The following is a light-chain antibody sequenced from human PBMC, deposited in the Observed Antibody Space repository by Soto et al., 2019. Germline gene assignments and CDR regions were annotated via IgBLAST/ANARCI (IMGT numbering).Light chain of an antibody. CDR1: SRDIGNYNY. CDR2: EVT. J-gene: IGLJ1*01. Sequence: LTQPASVCVSPGQSISISCTGTSRDIGNYNYVSWYQHHPGKAPKLMIYEVTSRPSGVSDRFSGSKSGMTASLTISGLQPEDEADYFCASYRSANTLVVFGTGTKVTXL. CDR3: ASYRSANTLVV. V-gene: IGLV2-14*01.